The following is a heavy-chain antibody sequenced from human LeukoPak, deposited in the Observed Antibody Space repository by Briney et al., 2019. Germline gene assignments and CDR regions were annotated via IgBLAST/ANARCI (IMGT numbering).Heavy chain of an antibody. CDR1: GYTFTSYG. CDR2: ISAYNGNT. CDR3: AKVLGEYSIRSKPLDT. V-gene: IGHV1-18*01. J-gene: IGHJ5*02. D-gene: IGHD6-13*01. Sequence: ASVKVSCKASGYTFTSYGISWVRQAPGQGLEWMGWISAYNGNTNYAQKLQGRVTMTTDTSTSTAYMELRSLRPEDTAVYYCAKVLGEYSIRSKPLDTWGQGTLVTVSS.